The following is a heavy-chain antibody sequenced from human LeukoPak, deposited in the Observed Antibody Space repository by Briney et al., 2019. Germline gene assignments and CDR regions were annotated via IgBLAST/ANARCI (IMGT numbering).Heavy chain of an antibody. J-gene: IGHJ5*02. D-gene: IGHD2-21*01. Sequence: PGGSLRLSCAASGFTYSSYSMNWVRQAPGKGLEWVANIKQDGSEKYYVDSVKGRFTISRDNAKNSLYLQMNSLRAEDTAVYYCARDPGGALFGWFDPWGQGTLVTVSS. CDR1: GFTYSSYS. CDR2: IKQDGSEK. V-gene: IGHV3-7*01. CDR3: ARDPGGALFGWFDP.